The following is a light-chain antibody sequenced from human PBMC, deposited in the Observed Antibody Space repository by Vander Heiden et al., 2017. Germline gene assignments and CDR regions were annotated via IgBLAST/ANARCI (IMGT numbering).Light chain of an antibody. V-gene: IGKV3-15*01. CDR3: KHDKHWPLT. CDR2: VAS. Sequence: DIVMSQSPATLSVSPGASATLPCSDSQTVRYDLAWYQQKPGQSPRLLIYVASIRATGIPARFSGSGSGTDFTLTISSLQSEDVAVYYCKHDKHWPLTFGGGTKVEIK. J-gene: IGKJ4*01. CDR1: QTVRYD.